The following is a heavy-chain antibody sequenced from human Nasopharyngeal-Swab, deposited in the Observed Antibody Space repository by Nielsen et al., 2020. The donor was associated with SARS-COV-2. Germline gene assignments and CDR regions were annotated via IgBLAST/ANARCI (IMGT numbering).Heavy chain of an antibody. Sequence: GESLKISCAASGFTFASYAMNWVRQTPGKGLEWVSAVSGSGADTYYADSVKGRFTISRDNSKNTIYLQMNSLRAEDTAVYYCAKGWGYCSSTSCYTRGYFDYWGQGTLVTVSS. V-gene: IGHV3-23*01. CDR3: AKGWGYCSSTSCYTRGYFDY. CDR1: GFTFASYA. D-gene: IGHD2-2*02. J-gene: IGHJ4*02. CDR2: VSGSGADT.